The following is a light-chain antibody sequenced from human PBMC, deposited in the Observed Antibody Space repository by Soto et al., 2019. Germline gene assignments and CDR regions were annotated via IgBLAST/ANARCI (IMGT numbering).Light chain of an antibody. CDR3: QQRSNWPFT. V-gene: IGKV3-11*01. CDR2: DAS. J-gene: IGKJ2*01. CDR1: QSVSRY. Sequence: EIVLTQSPATVSLSPGERATLSCRASQSVSRYLAWYQQKPGQAPRLLIYDASNRATGIPARFSGSGSGTDFTLTISSLEPEDFALYYCQQRSNWPFTFVQGTKLEIK.